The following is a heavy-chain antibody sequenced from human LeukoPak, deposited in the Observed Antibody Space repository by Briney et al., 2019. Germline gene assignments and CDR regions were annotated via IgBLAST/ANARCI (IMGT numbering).Heavy chain of an antibody. CDR3: AKDGILGYYFDY. J-gene: IGHJ4*02. D-gene: IGHD2-15*01. CDR2: ISWDGGST. Sequence: AGGSLRLSCAASGFTFSSYEMNWVRQAPGRGLEWVSLISWDGGSTYYADSVKGRFTISRDNSKNSLYLQMNSLRTEDTALYYCAKDGILGYYFDYWGQGTLVTVSS. V-gene: IGHV3-43*02. CDR1: GFTFSSYE.